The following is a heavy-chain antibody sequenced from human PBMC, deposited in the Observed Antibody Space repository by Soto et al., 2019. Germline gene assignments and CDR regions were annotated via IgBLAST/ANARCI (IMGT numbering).Heavy chain of an antibody. D-gene: IGHD3-22*01. CDR2: IKQDGSEK. CDR3: GSDLENLDYYDSSHVFEY. J-gene: IGHJ4*02. CDR1: GFTFSSYW. V-gene: IGHV3-7*01. Sequence: GVSLRLACAASGFTFSSYWMSWVRQAPGKGLEWVANIKQDGSEKYYVDSVKGRFTISRDNAKNSLYLQMNSLRAEDTAVYYWGSDLENLDYYDSSHVFEYWGQAKMVTV.